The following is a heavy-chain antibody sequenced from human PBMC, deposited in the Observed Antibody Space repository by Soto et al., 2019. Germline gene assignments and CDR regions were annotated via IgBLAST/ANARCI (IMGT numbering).Heavy chain of an antibody. J-gene: IGHJ3*02. Sequence: PSETLSLTCTVSGGSISISTYYWGWIRQPPGKGLEWIGSIYYSGSTYYNPSLKSRVTISVDTSKNQFSLNLNSVTAADTAVYYCARPSTASLDAFEIWGQGTMVTVSS. CDR1: GGSISISTYY. CDR3: ARPSTASLDAFEI. V-gene: IGHV4-39*01. CDR2: IYYSGST.